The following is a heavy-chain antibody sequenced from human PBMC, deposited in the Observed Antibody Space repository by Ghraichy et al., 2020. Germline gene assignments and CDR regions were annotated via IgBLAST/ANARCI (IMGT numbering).Heavy chain of an antibody. V-gene: IGHV4-34*01. CDR1: GGSFSGYY. D-gene: IGHD2-8*02. CDR2: INHSGNT. J-gene: IGHJ5*01. CDR3: ARIDCYTGLCAWFDA. Sequence: SQTLSLTCAVDGGSFSGYYWTWIRQPPGKGLEWIGEINHSGNTNYNPSLKSRVTFSVDTSKNQFSLKLRSVTAADTAVYYCARIDCYTGLCAWFDAWGHGTLVTVSS.